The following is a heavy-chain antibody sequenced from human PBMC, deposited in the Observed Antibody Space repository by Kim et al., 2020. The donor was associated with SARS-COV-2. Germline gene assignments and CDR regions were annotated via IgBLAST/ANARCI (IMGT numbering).Heavy chain of an antibody. V-gene: IGHV6-1*01. CDR3: ARAPFEKQLVWLAWFDP. CDR2: TYYRSKWYN. J-gene: IGHJ5*02. D-gene: IGHD6-6*01. CDR1: GDSVSSNSAA. Sequence: SQTLSLTCAISGDSVSSNSAAWNWIRQSPSRGLEWLGRTYYRSKWYNDYAVSVKSRITINPDTSKNQFSLQLNSVTPEDTAVYYCARAPFEKQLVWLAWFDPWGQGTLVTVSS.